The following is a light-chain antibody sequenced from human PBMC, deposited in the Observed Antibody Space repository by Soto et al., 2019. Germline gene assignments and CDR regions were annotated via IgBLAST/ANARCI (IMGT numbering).Light chain of an antibody. CDR1: QSISNW. Sequence: DIQMTQSPSTLSASVGDRVTITCRASQSISNWLAWYQQKPGKAPKLLIYDASALQSGVSSRFSGSGSGTEFTLTISNLQPDDFASYYCQHYINFSGTFGQGITVDI. V-gene: IGKV1-5*01. CDR2: DAS. CDR3: QHYINFSGT. J-gene: IGKJ1*01.